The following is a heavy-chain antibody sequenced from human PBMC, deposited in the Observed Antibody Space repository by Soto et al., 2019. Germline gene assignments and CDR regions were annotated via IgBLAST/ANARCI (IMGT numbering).Heavy chain of an antibody. CDR2: IHTGGST. V-gene: IGHV3-66*01. CDR3: ARDFYDLSYKFDY. J-gene: IGHJ4*02. Sequence: EVQLVESGGGLVQPGGSLRLSCEASGFTVSNHYMAWVRQAPGKGLAWVSVIHTGGSTYYADSVKDRFSISRDNSKNTLYLKMSNLRAEDTAVYYCARDFYDLSYKFDYWGQGTLVTVSS. D-gene: IGHD3-3*01. CDR1: GFTVSNHY.